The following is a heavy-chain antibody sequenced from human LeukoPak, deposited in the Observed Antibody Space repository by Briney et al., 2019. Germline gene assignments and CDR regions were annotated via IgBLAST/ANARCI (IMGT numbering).Heavy chain of an antibody. CDR2: ICTYNGDT. CDR3: ARDPSNSRGWRTFFDY. V-gene: IGHV1-18*01. Sequence: ASVKVSCKASVYSFINYGVSWVRQAPGQGLEWMGWICTYNGDTNYAQKLQGRVTMTTDTSTSTAYMELRSLESDDTAVYYCARDPSNSRGWRTFFDYWGQGTLVTVSS. D-gene: IGHD6-19*01. CDR1: VYSFINYG. J-gene: IGHJ4*02.